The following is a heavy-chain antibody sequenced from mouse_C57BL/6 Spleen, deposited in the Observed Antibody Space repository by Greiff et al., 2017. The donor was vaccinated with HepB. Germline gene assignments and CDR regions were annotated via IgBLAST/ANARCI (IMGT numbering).Heavy chain of an antibody. CDR2: IHPNSGST. V-gene: IGHV1-64*01. CDR1: GYTFTSYW. J-gene: IGHJ2*01. CDR3: ARRGYDSDDGNYFDY. Sequence: QVQLQQSGAELVKPGASVKLSCKASGYTFTSYWMHWVKQRPGQGLEWIGMIHPNSGSTNYNEKFKSKATLTVDKSSSTAYMQLSSLTSEDSAVYYCARRGYDSDDGNYFDYWGQGTTLTVSS. D-gene: IGHD2-4*01.